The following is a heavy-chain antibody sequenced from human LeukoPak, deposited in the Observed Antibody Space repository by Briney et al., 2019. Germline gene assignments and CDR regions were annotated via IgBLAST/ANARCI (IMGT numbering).Heavy chain of an antibody. V-gene: IGHV4-34*01. CDR3: ARGRNVVVVPAAVPHDAFDI. Sequence: SETLSLTCTVSGGSISSYYWSWIRQPPGKGLEWIGEINHSGSTNYNPSLKSRVTVSVDTSKNQFSLKLSSVTAADTAVYYCARGRNVVVVPAAVPHDAFDIWGQGTMVTVSS. CDR2: INHSGST. J-gene: IGHJ3*02. CDR1: GGSISSYY. D-gene: IGHD2-2*02.